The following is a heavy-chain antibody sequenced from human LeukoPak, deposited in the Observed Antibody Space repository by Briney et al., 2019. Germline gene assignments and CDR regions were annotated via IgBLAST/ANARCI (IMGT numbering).Heavy chain of an antibody. D-gene: IGHD1-26*01. Sequence: PGGSLRLSCAASGFTFSSYSMNWVRQAPGKGLEWVSSISSSSSYIYYADSVKGRFTISRDNAKNSLYLQMNSLRAEDTAVYYCARDSGSYGRYFQHWGQGTLVTVSS. CDR3: ARDSGSYGRYFQH. CDR2: ISSSSSYI. V-gene: IGHV3-21*01. CDR1: GFTFSSYS. J-gene: IGHJ1*01.